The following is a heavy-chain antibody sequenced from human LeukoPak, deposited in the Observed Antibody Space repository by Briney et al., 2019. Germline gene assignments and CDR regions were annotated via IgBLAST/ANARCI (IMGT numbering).Heavy chain of an antibody. CDR1: GFTFSSSD. CDR3: ARYGVTYYYYYYIDV. Sequence: PGGSLRLSCAASGFTFSSSDMHWVRQAPGKGLEWVSAIGTAGDTYYEVSVKGRFTISRENAKNSLYLQMNSLRPEDTALYYCARYGVTYYYYYYIDVWGKGTTVTVSS. J-gene: IGHJ6*03. D-gene: IGHD2-8*01. CDR2: IGTAGDT. V-gene: IGHV3-13*01.